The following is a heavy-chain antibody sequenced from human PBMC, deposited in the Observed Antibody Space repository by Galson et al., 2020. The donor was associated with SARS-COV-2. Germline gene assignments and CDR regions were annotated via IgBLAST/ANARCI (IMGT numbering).Heavy chain of an antibody. CDR1: GGSFSGYS. CDR3: ARGRQGVVPSPVLGVGPFYYYYYMDV. Sequence: SETLSLTCAVYGGSFSGYSWTWIRKAPATGLEWIGEIKSGGDTKYNPSPSGRVTLSVATSRNQYSLKLTSVSAADTALYFCARGRQGVVPSPVLGVGPFYYYYYMDVWGKGTTVIVSS. V-gene: IGHV4-34*01. CDR2: IKSGGDT. J-gene: IGHJ6*03. D-gene: IGHD2-8*01.